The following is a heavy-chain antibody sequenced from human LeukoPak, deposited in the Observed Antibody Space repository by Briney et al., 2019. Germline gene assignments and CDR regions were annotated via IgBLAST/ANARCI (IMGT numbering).Heavy chain of an antibody. Sequence: GGSLRLSCVASGFSCSSYAMSWVRQAPGKGLEWVSAISGSGGSTYYADSVKGRFTISRDNSKNTLYLQMNSLRAEDTAVYYCAKHYRGAAAARPYFDYWGQGTLVTVSS. CDR2: ISGSGGST. V-gene: IGHV3-23*01. D-gene: IGHD6-13*01. J-gene: IGHJ4*02. CDR1: GFSCSSYA. CDR3: AKHYRGAAAARPYFDY.